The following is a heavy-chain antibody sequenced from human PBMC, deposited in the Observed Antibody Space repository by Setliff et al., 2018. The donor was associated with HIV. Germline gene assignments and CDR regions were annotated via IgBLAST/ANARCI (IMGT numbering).Heavy chain of an antibody. Sequence: SETLSLTCAVYGGSFSGYYWTWIRQPPGRGPEWIGEIIHSGGTNYNRSLKSRVTISVDTSKNQFSLNLSSVTAADTAVYYCARGGLGVVGAIDYWSQGTLVTVPQ. CDR3: ARGGLGVVGAIDY. D-gene: IGHD2-15*01. CDR1: GGSFSGYY. CDR2: IIHSGGT. J-gene: IGHJ4*02. V-gene: IGHV4-34*01.